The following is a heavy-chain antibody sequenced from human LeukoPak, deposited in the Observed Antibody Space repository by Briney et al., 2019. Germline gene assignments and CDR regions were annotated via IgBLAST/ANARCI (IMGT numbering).Heavy chain of an antibody. CDR1: GGSISSYY. J-gene: IGHJ4*02. Sequence: PSETLSLTCTVSGGSISSYYWSWIRQPPGKGLEWIGYIYYSGSTNYNPSLKSRVTISVDTSKNQFSLKLSSVTAADTAVYYCARDPGYSYGTVDYWGQGTLVTVSS. CDR3: ARDPGYSYGTVDY. CDR2: IYYSGST. D-gene: IGHD5-18*01. V-gene: IGHV4-59*12.